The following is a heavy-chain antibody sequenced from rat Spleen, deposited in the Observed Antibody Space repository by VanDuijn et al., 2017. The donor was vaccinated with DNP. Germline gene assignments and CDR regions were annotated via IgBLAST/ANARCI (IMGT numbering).Heavy chain of an antibody. CDR1: GFTFGYYY. J-gene: IGHJ4*01. Sequence: EVQLVESGGGLIQPGRSIKLSCAASGFTFGYYYMAWVRQAPTKGLEWVASISTGGGDTYYGDSVRGRFTISRDNAKSTLYLQVNSLRSEDTATYYCARHRTIMPYYYAMDAWGQGASVTVSS. CDR2: ISTGGGDT. CDR3: ARHRTIMPYYYAMDA. D-gene: IGHD3-8*01. V-gene: IGHV5-25*01.